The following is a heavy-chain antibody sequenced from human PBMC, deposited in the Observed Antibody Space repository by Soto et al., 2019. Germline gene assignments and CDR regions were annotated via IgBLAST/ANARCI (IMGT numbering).Heavy chain of an antibody. D-gene: IGHD3-16*01. CDR1: GYTFIRYG. J-gene: IGHJ6*02. V-gene: IGHV1-18*01. Sequence: QVHLVQSAGEVKMPGASVKVSCKASGYTFIRYGITWVRQAPGQGIEWVGWISPYNDYTNYAQNLQGRVSMTTDTSTNTVYMELRGLIPDDTALYYCARGGYYDNVWGKLSHYGLDVWGQGTTVTVSS. CDR2: ISPYNDYT. CDR3: ARGGYYDNVWGKLSHYGLDV.